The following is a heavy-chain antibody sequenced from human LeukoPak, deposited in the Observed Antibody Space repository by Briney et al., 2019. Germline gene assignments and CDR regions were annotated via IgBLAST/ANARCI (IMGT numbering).Heavy chain of an antibody. CDR3: ARNAGIAVAGPYNWFDP. CDR2: IYYSGST. D-gene: IGHD6-19*01. J-gene: IGHJ5*02. V-gene: IGHV4-59*01. CDR1: GGSISSYY. Sequence: SETLSLTCTVSGGSISSYYWSWIRQPPGKGLEWIGYIYYSGSTNYNPSLKSRVTISVDTSKNQFSLKLSSVTAADTAVYYCARNAGIAVAGPYNWFDPWGQGTLVTVSS.